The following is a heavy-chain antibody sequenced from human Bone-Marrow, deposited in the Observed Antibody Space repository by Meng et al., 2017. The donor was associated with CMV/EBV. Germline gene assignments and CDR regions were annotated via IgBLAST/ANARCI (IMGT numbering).Heavy chain of an antibody. D-gene: IGHD2-2*01. CDR1: GGTFSSYA. CDR2: ISGYNGDT. V-gene: IGHV1-18*01. CDR3: ARDGVVPAACDI. J-gene: IGHJ3*02. Sequence: ASVKVSCKASGGTFSSYAISWVRQAPGQGLEWMGWISGYNGDTKYAQKFQGRVIMTRDTSTTTVYMELSSLRSEDTAVYYCARDGVVPAACDIWGQGTMVTVSS.